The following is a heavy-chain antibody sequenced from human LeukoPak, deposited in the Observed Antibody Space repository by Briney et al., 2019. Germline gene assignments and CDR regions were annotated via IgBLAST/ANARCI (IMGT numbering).Heavy chain of an antibody. D-gene: IGHD6-13*01. V-gene: IGHV3-23*01. CDR3: AKADARDSSSWYVRARLNYMDV. CDR1: GFTFSSYA. CDR2: ISGSGGST. J-gene: IGHJ6*03. Sequence: GGSLRLSCAASGFTFSSYAMSWVRQAPGKGLEWVSAISGSGGSTYYADSVKGRFTISRDNSKNTLYLQMNSLRAEDTAVYYCAKADARDSSSWYVRARLNYMDVWGKGTTATVSS.